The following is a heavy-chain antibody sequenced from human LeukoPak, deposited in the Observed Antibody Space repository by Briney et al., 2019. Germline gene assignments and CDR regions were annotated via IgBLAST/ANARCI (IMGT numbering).Heavy chain of an antibody. V-gene: IGHV1-69*04. D-gene: IGHD3-3*01. Sequence: RASVKVSCKASGGTFSSYAISWVRQAPGQGLEWMGRIIPILGIANYAQKFQGRVTITADKSTSTAYMELSSLRSEDTAVYYCARDGDGYDFWSGSPGYYYGMDVWGQGTTVTVSS. CDR3: ARDGDGYDFWSGSPGYYYGMDV. J-gene: IGHJ6*02. CDR2: IIPILGIA. CDR1: GGTFSSYA.